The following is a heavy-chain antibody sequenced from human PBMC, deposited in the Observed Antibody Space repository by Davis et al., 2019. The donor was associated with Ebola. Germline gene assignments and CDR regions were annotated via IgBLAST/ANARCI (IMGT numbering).Heavy chain of an antibody. V-gene: IGHV3-21*01. J-gene: IGHJ4*02. CDR2: ISSSGSYI. CDR1: GFTFSSYS. Sequence: GESLKISCAASGFTFSSYSMNWVRQAPGKGLEWVSSISSSGSYIYYADSVKGRFTISRDNAKNSLYLQMNSLRAEDTAVYYCAREMPYCTNGVCYGLNYYFDYWGQGTLVTVSS. CDR3: AREMPYCTNGVCYGLNYYFDY. D-gene: IGHD2-8*01.